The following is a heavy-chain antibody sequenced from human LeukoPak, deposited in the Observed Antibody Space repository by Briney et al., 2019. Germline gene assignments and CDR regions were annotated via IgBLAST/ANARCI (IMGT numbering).Heavy chain of an antibody. Sequence: SETLSLTCAVYGGSFSGYYWSWIRQPPGKGLEWIGEINHSGSTNYNPSLESRVTISVDTSKNQFSLKLSSVTAADTAVCYCARGGRYSSSFGYWGQGTLVTVSS. CDR1: GGSFSGYY. J-gene: IGHJ4*02. V-gene: IGHV4-34*01. CDR3: ARGGRYSSSFGY. D-gene: IGHD6-6*01. CDR2: INHSGST.